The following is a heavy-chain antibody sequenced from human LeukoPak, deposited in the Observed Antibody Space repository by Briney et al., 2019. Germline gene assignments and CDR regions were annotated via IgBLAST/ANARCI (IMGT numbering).Heavy chain of an antibody. J-gene: IGHJ4*02. V-gene: IGHV4-59*01. CDR1: SGSIDNFY. D-gene: IGHD3-3*01. CDR2: IYFSGNT. CDR3: ARHLWSEYHKFDY. Sequence: YPSESLSLTRTISSGSIDNFYWSWIRQPAGKGLEWIGQIYFSGNTKYNPSLKSRVTISVDRSENQFSLKLSSVTAADTAVYFCARHLWSEYHKFDYWGQGTLVTVSS.